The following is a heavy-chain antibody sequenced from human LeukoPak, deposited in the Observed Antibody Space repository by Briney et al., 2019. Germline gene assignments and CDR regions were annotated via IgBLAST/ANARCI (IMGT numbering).Heavy chain of an antibody. D-gene: IGHD1-26*01. CDR1: GFTFSNYW. CDR3: ARLYSGSYIY. Sequence: GGSLRLSCAASGFTFSNYWMYWVRQAPGKGLVWVSRINNDGSNTTYADSVKGRFTISRDNAKNTLFLQMNSLRAEDTAVYYCARLYSGSYIYWGQGTLVTVSS. CDR2: INNDGSNT. J-gene: IGHJ4*02. V-gene: IGHV3-74*01.